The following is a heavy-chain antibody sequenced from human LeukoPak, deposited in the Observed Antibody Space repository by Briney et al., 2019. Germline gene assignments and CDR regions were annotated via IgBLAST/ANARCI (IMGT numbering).Heavy chain of an antibody. CDR1: GFTFSSYA. Sequence: HPGRSLRLSCAASGFTFSSYAMHWVRQAPGKGLEWVAVISYDGSNKYYADSVKGRFTISRDNSKNTLYLQMNSLRAEDTAVYYCARDSVYCSSTSCYPDAFDIWGQGTMVTVSS. CDR2: ISYDGSNK. D-gene: IGHD2-2*01. J-gene: IGHJ3*02. CDR3: ARDSVYCSSTSCYPDAFDI. V-gene: IGHV3-30-3*01.